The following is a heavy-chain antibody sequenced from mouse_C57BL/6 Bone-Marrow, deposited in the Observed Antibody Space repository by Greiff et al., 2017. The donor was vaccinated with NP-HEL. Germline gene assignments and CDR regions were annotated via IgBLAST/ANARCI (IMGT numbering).Heavy chain of an antibody. CDR3: ARVGGLAWFAY. CDR1: GFTFTDYY. D-gene: IGHD6-1*01. CDR2: IRNKANGYTT. J-gene: IGHJ3*01. Sequence: EVKLVESGGGLVQPGGSLSLSCAASGFTFTDYYMSWVRQPPGKALEWLGFIRNKANGYTTEYSASVKGRFTISRDNSQSILYLQMNALRAEDSATYYCARVGGLAWFAYWGQGTLVTVSA. V-gene: IGHV7-3*01.